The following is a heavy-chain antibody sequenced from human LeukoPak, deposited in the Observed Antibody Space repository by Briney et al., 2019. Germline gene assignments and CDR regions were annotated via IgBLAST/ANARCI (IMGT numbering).Heavy chain of an antibody. J-gene: IGHJ3*02. CDR3: AKGYYDYTWGSYRSDAFDI. V-gene: IGHV3-23*01. CDR1: GFPFNSYV. D-gene: IGHD3-16*02. CDR2: ISGSGGLT. Sequence: GGSLRLSCAASGFPFNSYVMTWVRQAPGKGLEWVSVISGSGGLTYHADSVKGRFTVSRDNSKNTLYLQMNSLRAEDTAVYSCAKGYYDYTWGSYRSDAFDIWGQGTMVTVSS.